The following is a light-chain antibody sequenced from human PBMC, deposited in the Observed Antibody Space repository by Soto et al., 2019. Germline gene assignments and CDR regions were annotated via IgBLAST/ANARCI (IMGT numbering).Light chain of an antibody. CDR2: EVN. J-gene: IGLJ1*01. CDR3: CSYAGSSTFYV. Sequence: QSALTQPASVSGSPGQSITISCTGTSSDVGSYDLVSWYQHEPGKAPKLMIYEVNKRPSGVSNRFSGFKSGNTASLTISGLQAEDEADYYCCSYAGSSTFYVLGTGTKLTVL. CDR1: SSDVGSYDL. V-gene: IGLV2-23*02.